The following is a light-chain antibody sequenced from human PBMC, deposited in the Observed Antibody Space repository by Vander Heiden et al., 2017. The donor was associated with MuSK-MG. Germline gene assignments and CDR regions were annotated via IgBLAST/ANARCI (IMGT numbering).Light chain of an antibody. CDR1: SSNIRNYY. Sequence: QSVLTQPPAVSAAPGQKVTISCSGISSNIRNYYVAWYDQFPGTAPKLIIYENNKRTSGIPDRFSGSKSGTSATLGITGLQTGDEADYYCGTWDNSQSGGVFGGGTKLTVL. J-gene: IGLJ3*02. CDR3: GTWDNSQSGGV. V-gene: IGLV1-51*02. CDR2: ENN.